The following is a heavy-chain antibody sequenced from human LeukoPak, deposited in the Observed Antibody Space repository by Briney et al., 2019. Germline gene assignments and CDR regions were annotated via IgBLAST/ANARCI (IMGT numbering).Heavy chain of an antibody. CDR2: ISRDGGTT. J-gene: IGHJ4*02. CDR3: AKGGVGYYDL. Sequence: GGSLRLSCAASGFTFSSYWIHWVRQAPGKGLVWVSRISRDGGTTNYADSVKGRFTLSRDNAKNTLYLQMNSLRAEDTAVYYCAKGGVGYYDLWGQGTLVTVSS. CDR1: GFTFSSYW. V-gene: IGHV3-74*01. D-gene: IGHD3-22*01.